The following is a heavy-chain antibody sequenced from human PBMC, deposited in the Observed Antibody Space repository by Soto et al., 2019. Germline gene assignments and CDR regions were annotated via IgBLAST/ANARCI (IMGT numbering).Heavy chain of an antibody. CDR1: GFTFSSYA. CDR2: ISGSGGST. V-gene: IGHV3-23*01. D-gene: IGHD2-15*01. Sequence: EVQLLEYGGGLVQPGGSLRLSCAASGFTFSSYAMSWVRQSPVKGLEWVSAISGSGGSTYYADSVKGRFTISRDNSKNTLYLQMNSLRAEDTAVYYGAKDYVPGDVVVVAAPGIYSFDYWGQGTLVTVSS. J-gene: IGHJ4*02. CDR3: AKDYVPGDVVVVAAPGIYSFDY.